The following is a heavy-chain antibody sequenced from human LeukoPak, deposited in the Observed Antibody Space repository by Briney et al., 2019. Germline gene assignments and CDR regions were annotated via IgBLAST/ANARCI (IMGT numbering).Heavy chain of an antibody. CDR2: ISRSGSTI. CDR1: GFTFSDYY. V-gene: IGHV3-11*01. J-gene: IGHJ6*02. D-gene: IGHD3-10*01. Sequence: GGSLRLSCAASGFTFSDYYMSWIRQAPGKGLEWVSYISRSGSTIYYADSVKGRFTISRDNAKNSLYLQMNSLRAEDTAVYYCARDLGDYYGSGSYPTPSYGMDVWGQGTTVTVSS. CDR3: ARDLGDYYGSGSYPTPSYGMDV.